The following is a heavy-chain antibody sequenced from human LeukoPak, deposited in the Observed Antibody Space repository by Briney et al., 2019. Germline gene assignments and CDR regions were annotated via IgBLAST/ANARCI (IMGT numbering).Heavy chain of an antibody. CDR3: AKIEGDIVVVVAAITWFDP. Sequence: HPGGSLRLSCAASGFTFSSYDMSWVRQAPGKGLEWVSAISGYGGSTYYADSVKGRFTISRDNSKNTLYLQMNSPRAEDTAVYYCAKIEGDIVVVVAAITWFDPWGQGTLVTVSS. D-gene: IGHD2-15*01. CDR2: ISGYGGST. CDR1: GFTFSSYD. V-gene: IGHV3-23*01. J-gene: IGHJ5*02.